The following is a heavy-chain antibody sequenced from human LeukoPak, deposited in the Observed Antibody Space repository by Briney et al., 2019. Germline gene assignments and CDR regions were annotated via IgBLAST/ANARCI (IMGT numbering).Heavy chain of an antibody. J-gene: IGHJ4*02. CDR2: ISSSGSTI. CDR1: GFTFSDYY. Sequence: GGSLRLSCAASGFTFSDYYMSWIRQAPGKGLEWVSYISSSGSTIYYADSVKGRFTISRDNAKNSLYLQMNSLRAEDTAVYYCARGLSSPGFNYYDSSGYYYDYWGQGTLVTVSS. CDR3: ARGLSSPGFNYYDSSGYYYDY. D-gene: IGHD3-22*01. V-gene: IGHV3-11*04.